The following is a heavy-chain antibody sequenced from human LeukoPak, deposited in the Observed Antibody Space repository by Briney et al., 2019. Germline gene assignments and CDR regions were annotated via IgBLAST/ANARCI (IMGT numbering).Heavy chain of an antibody. V-gene: IGHV4-59*01. Sequence: SETLSLTCAVYGGSFSGYYWSWIRQPPGKGLEWIGYIYYSGSTNYNPSLKSRVTISVDTSKNKFSLKLSSVTAADTAVYYCARGYCSGGSCYDAFDIWGQGTMVTVSS. J-gene: IGHJ3*02. CDR1: GGSFSGYY. D-gene: IGHD2-15*01. CDR2: IYYSGST. CDR3: ARGYCSGGSCYDAFDI.